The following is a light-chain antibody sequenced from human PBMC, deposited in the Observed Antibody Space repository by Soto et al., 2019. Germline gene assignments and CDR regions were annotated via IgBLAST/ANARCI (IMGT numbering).Light chain of an antibody. J-gene: IGLJ1*01. V-gene: IGLV1-44*01. CDR2: TNN. CDR1: SSNIGSNA. CDR3: QSYDSSLNSYV. Sequence: QSVLTQPPSASGTPGQRVTISCSGSSSNIGSNAVNWYQQLPGTAPKFLIYTNNQRPSGVPDRFSASKSGTSASLAITGLQAEDEADYYCQSYDSSLNSYVFGTGTKATVL.